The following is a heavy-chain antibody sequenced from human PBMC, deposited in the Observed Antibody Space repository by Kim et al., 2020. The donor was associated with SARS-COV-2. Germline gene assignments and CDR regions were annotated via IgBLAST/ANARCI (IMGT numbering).Heavy chain of an antibody. CDR3: ARALITMIVIPPDYYYGMDV. Sequence: RFTISRDNSKNTLYLQMNSLRAEDTAVYYCARALITMIVIPPDYYYGMDVWGQGTTVTVSS. V-gene: IGHV3-30*01. D-gene: IGHD3-22*01. J-gene: IGHJ6*02.